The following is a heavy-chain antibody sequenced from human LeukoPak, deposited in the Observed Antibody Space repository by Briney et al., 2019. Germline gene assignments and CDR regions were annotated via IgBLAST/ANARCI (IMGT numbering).Heavy chain of an antibody. Sequence: GGSLRLSCAASGFTVSSNYMSWVRQAPGKGLEWVSVIYSGGSTYYADSVKGRFTISRDNSKNTLYLQMNSLRDEDTAVYYCARDSGSGHLDFDYWGQGTLVTVFS. CDR1: GFTVSSNY. CDR3: ARDSGSGHLDFDY. J-gene: IGHJ4*02. V-gene: IGHV3-53*01. CDR2: IYSGGST. D-gene: IGHD2-15*01.